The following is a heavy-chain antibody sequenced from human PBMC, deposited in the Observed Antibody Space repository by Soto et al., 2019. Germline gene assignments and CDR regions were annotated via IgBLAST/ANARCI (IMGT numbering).Heavy chain of an antibody. D-gene: IGHD1-20*01. V-gene: IGHV4-59*01. Sequence: SETLSLTSTVSGGSMNTYYWSWIRQPPRKGLQWIGYVYSSGSTKYNPSLKSLVTMSVDTSKNQFSLQLSSVTAADTAVYYCARELTYNWCDGPFDYWGQGNLVT. CDR2: VYSSGST. J-gene: IGHJ4*02. CDR3: ARELTYNWCDGPFDY. CDR1: GGSMNTYY.